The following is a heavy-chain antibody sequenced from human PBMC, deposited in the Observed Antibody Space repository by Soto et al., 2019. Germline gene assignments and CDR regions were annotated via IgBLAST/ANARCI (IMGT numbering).Heavy chain of an antibody. J-gene: IGHJ4*02. V-gene: IGHV3-11*01. CDR2: ISSSGSTI. CDR3: TRGPYDYVWGSDPPHFDY. Sequence: QVQLVESGGGLVKPGGSLRLSCAASGFTFSDYYMSWIRQAPGKGLEWVSYISSSGSTIYYADSVKGRFTISRNNAKNSLYLQMNSLRAEDTAVYYCTRGPYDYVWGSDPPHFDYWGQGTLVTVSS. D-gene: IGHD3-16*02. CDR1: GFTFSDYY.